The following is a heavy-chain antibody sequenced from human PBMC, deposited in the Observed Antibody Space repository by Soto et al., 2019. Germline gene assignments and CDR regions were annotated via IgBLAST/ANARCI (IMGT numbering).Heavy chain of an antibody. CDR2: INHSGST. CDR3: ARESCGGDCPFDY. Sequence: PSETLSLTCAVYGGSFSGYYWTWIRQPPGTGLEWIGEINHSGSTNYNPSLKSRVTISVDTSKNQFSLKLSSVTAADTAVYYCARESCGGDCPFDYWGQGTLVTVSS. J-gene: IGHJ4*02. CDR1: GGSFSGYY. D-gene: IGHD2-21*02. V-gene: IGHV4-34*01.